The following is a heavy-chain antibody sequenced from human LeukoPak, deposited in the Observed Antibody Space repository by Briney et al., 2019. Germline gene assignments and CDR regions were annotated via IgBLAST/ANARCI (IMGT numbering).Heavy chain of an antibody. Sequence: GGSLRLSCAASGFTFSSYGMHWVRQAPGKGLEWVAVISYDGSNKYYADSVKGRLTISRDNSKNTLYLQMNSLRAEDTAVYYCAKDEMVTGTLYYFDYWGQGTLVTVSS. D-gene: IGHD1-7*01. V-gene: IGHV3-30*18. CDR1: GFTFSSYG. CDR3: AKDEMVTGTLYYFDY. J-gene: IGHJ4*02. CDR2: ISYDGSNK.